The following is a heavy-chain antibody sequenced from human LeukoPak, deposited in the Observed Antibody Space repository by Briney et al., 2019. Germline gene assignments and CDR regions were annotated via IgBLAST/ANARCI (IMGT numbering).Heavy chain of an antibody. J-gene: IGHJ4*02. CDR2: IKQDGSEK. D-gene: IGHD3-3*01. V-gene: IGHV3-7*01. CDR3: ARDNSVKLLYDFWSGYYTPNYYFDY. CDR1: GFTFSSYW. Sequence: GGSLRLSCAASGFTFSSYWMSWVRQAPGQGLEWVANIKQDGSEKYYVDSVKGQFTISRDNAKNSLYLQMNSLRAEDTAVYHCARDNSVKLLYDFWSGYYTPNYYFDYWGQGTLVTVSS.